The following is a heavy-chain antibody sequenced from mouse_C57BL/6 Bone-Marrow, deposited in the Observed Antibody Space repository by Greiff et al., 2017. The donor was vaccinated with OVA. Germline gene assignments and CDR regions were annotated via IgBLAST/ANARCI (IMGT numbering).Heavy chain of an antibody. CDR2: INPGSGGT. CDR3: ARSHLYYDYDGFAY. J-gene: IGHJ3*01. D-gene: IGHD2-4*01. Sequence: QVQLQQSGAELVRPGTSVKVSCKASGYAFTNYLLEWVKQRPGQGLEWIGVINPGSGGTNYNEKFKGKATLTADKSSSTAYMQLSSLTSEDSAVYFCARSHLYYDYDGFAYWGQGTLVTVSA. V-gene: IGHV1-54*01. CDR1: GYAFTNYL.